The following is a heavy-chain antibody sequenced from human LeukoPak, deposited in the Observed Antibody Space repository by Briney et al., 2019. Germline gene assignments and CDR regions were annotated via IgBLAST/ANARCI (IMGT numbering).Heavy chain of an antibody. CDR1: GGSISSYY. J-gene: IGHJ6*02. CDR2: IYYSGST. V-gene: IGHV4-59*12. CDR3: ARLSYYYYGMDV. Sequence: SETLSLTCTVSGGSISSYYWSWIRQPPGKGLEWIGYIYYSGSTNYNPSLKSRVTISVDTSKNQFSLKLSSVTAADTAVYYCARLSYYYYGMDVWGQGTTVTVSS.